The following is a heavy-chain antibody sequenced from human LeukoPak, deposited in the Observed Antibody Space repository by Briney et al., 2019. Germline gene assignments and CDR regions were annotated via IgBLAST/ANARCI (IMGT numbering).Heavy chain of an antibody. CDR3: ARHRGGYYWGLFDS. CDR2: IYHSGST. D-gene: IGHD3-22*01. V-gene: IGHV4-4*02. J-gene: IGHJ4*02. CDR1: GGSISSSNW. Sequence: PSETLSLTCTVSGGSISSSNWWSWVRQPPGKGLEWIGEIYHSGSTNYNPSLKSRVTISVDTSKNQFSLKLSSMTAADTAVYFCARHRGGYYWGLFDSWGQGSLVTVSS.